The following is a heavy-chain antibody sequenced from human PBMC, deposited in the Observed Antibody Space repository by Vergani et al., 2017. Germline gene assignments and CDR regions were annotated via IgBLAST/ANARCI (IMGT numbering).Heavy chain of an antibody. Sequence: QVQLQESGPGLVKPSETLSLTCTVSGGSISSYYWSWIRHPPGKGLEWIGYIYYSGSTNYNPSLKSRVTISVDTSKNQFSLKLSSVTAADTAVYYCAGYSVGIDYWGQGTLVTVSS. CDR2: IYYSGST. V-gene: IGHV4-59*01. CDR3: AGYSVGIDY. J-gene: IGHJ4*02. CDR1: GGSISSYY. D-gene: IGHD2-2*01.